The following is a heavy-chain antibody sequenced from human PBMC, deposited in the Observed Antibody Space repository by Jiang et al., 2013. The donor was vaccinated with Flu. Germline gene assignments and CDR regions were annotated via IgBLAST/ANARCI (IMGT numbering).Heavy chain of an antibody. V-gene: IGHV4-59*01. D-gene: IGHD3-22*01. Sequence: LLKPSETLSLTCSVSGGSISHYDWNWIRQPPGRGLEWIGYMSHSGTYNHNPSLESRVNMSVDTSKNQISLKLGSVSAADTAVYYCAKERRDYHSSGYYHYYYGMDVWGKGTTVTVSS. J-gene: IGHJ6*04. CDR1: GGSISHYD. CDR2: MSHSGTY. CDR3: AKERRDYHSSGYYHYYYGMDV.